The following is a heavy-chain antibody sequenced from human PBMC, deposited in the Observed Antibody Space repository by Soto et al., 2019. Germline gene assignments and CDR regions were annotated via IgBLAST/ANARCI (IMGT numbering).Heavy chain of an antibody. CDR1: GFTFSRYA. CDR3: AKGPPYSSSSGYFQH. Sequence: GGSLRLSCAASGFTFSRYAMSWVRQAPGKGLEWVSGICGSGGSTYYGDYGKGRFTISRGNSKNTPYLQINSLGAEDTGVYYCAKGPPYSSSSGYFQHWGQGTLVTVSS. V-gene: IGHV3-23*01. D-gene: IGHD6-6*01. J-gene: IGHJ1*01. CDR2: ICGSGGST.